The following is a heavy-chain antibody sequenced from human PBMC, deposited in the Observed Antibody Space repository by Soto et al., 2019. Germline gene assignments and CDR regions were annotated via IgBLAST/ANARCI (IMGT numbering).Heavy chain of an antibody. D-gene: IGHD6-19*01. CDR2: IKQDGSEK. CDR1: GFTFSSYW. J-gene: IGHJ5*02. Sequence: GGSLRLSCAASGFTFSSYWMSWVRQAPGKGLEWVANIKQDGSEKYYVDSVKGRFTLSRDNAKNSLYLQMNSLRAEDTAVYYCAIIASGRGWYKFDPWGQGTLVTVSS. CDR3: AIIASGRGWYKFDP. V-gene: IGHV3-7*05.